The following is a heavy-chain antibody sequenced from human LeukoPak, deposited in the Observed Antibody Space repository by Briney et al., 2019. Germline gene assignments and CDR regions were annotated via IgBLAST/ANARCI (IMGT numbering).Heavy chain of an antibody. V-gene: IGHV3-48*01. CDR2: ISSSSDVI. Sequence: GGSLRLSCAASGFTFDTYSMDWVRQAPGKVLEWLSYISSSSDVIYYADSVKGRFTISRDNAKNSLYLQMNSLRAEDTAVYYCTRDPTRRFDYWGQGTLVTVSS. CDR3: TRDPTRRFDY. D-gene: IGHD2-15*01. CDR1: GFTFDTYS. J-gene: IGHJ4*02.